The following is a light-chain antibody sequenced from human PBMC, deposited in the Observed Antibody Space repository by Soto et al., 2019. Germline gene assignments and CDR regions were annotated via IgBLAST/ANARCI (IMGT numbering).Light chain of an antibody. CDR2: EAS. CDR1: QFISTW. J-gene: IGKJ1*01. Sequence: DIQMTQSPSTLSASVGDRVTITCRANQFISTWVAWFQQKPGKAPRLLIHEASALESGVPSRFSGSGSGTEFTLSISSLQRDDFATYYCQQYMSYSFGQGTKVDIK. V-gene: IGKV1-5*01. CDR3: QQYMSYS.